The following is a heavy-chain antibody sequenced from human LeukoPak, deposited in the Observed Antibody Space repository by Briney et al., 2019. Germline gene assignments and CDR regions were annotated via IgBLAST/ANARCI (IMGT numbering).Heavy chain of an antibody. D-gene: IGHD3-10*01. CDR2: IYSGGST. Sequence: GGSLRLSCAASGFTVSSNYMSWVRQAPGKGLKWVSVIYSGGSTYYADSVKGRFTISRDNSKNTLYLQMNSLRAEDTAVYYCARDPLPSGSGRHDYWGQGTLVTVSS. V-gene: IGHV3-66*01. CDR1: GFTVSSNY. CDR3: ARDPLPSGSGRHDY. J-gene: IGHJ4*02.